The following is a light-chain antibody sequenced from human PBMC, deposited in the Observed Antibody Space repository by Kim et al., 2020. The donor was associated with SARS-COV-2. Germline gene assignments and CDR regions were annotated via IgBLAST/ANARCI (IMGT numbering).Light chain of an antibody. CDR1: NSDIGGYNY. Sequence: QSALTQPASVSGSPGQSITISCTGTNSDIGGYNYVSWYQHHPGKAPKLLIYDVTKRPSGVSNRFSGSKSGSTASLTIYGLQAEDEADYYCSSYTSSKTWLFGGGTKLTVL. J-gene: IGLJ3*02. CDR2: DVT. V-gene: IGLV2-14*03. CDR3: SSYTSSKTWL.